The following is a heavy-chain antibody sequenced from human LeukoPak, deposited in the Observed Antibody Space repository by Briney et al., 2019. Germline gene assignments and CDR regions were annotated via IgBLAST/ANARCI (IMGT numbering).Heavy chain of an antibody. CDR3: AKDMVGYGDLFDY. CDR1: GFTFSSYG. V-gene: IGHV3-30*02. CDR2: IRYDGSNK. Sequence: PGGSLRLSCAASGFTFSSYGMHWVRQAPGNGLEWVAFIRYDGSNKYYADSVKGRFTISRDNSKNTLYLQMNSLRAEDTAVYYCAKDMVGYGDLFDYWGQGTLVTVSS. J-gene: IGHJ4*02. D-gene: IGHD4-17*01.